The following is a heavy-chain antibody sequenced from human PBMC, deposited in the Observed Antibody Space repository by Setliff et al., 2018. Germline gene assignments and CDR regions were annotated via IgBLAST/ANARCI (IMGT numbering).Heavy chain of an antibody. CDR1: GGSISDNNYY. V-gene: IGHV4-61*09. Sequence: SETLSLTCTFSGGSISDNNYYWTWIRQPTGKRLEWIGHIDPSGDTNYSPSLKSRVTISRDTSKNQLSLELTSVTAADTAVYYCARSLSSGSYWNSRPFYSDYWGQGTLVTAPQ. D-gene: IGHD3-10*01. CDR3: ARSLSSGSYWNSRPFYSDY. CDR2: IDPSGDT. J-gene: IGHJ4*02.